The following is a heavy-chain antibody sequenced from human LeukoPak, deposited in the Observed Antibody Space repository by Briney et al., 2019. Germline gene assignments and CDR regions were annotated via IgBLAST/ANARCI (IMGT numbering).Heavy chain of an antibody. CDR3: ARVGYSYGYGPGSWFDP. D-gene: IGHD5-18*01. CDR2: ISAYNGNT. V-gene: IGHV1-18*01. CDR1: GYTFTSYG. J-gene: IGHJ5*02. Sequence: ASVKVSCKASGYTFTSYGISWVRQAPGQGLEWMGWISAYNGNTNYAQKLQGRVTMTTDTSTSTAYMELRSLRSDDTAVYYCARVGYSYGYGPGSWFDPWGQGTLVTVSS.